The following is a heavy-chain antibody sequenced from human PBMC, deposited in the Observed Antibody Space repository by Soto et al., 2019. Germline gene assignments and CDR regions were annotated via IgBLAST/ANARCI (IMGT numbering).Heavy chain of an antibody. CDR2: IYVADSDT. CDR1: GYSFSNYW. CDR3: ARLGSSSFYYNMDV. J-gene: IGHJ6*02. Sequence: PGESLKISCKGSGYSFSNYWIGWVRQMPGKGLEWMGIIYVADSDTTYSPSFQGQVTISADKSISTAYLQWSSLKASDTAMYYCARLGSSSFYYNMDVWGQGTTVTVS. D-gene: IGHD6-6*01. V-gene: IGHV5-51*01.